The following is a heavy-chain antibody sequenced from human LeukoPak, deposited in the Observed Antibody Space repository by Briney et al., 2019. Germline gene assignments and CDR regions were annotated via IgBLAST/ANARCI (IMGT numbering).Heavy chain of an antibody. J-gene: IGHJ4*02. CDR1: GFTFSSYE. CDR2: ISSSGSTI. Sequence: GGSLRLSCAASGFTFSSYEMNWVRQAPGKGLEWVSYISSSGSTIYYADSVKGRFTISRDNAKNSLYLQMNSLRAEDTAVYYCAGVYFDSSGYDYWGQGTLVTVSS. CDR3: AGVYFDSSGYDY. V-gene: IGHV3-48*03. D-gene: IGHD3-22*01.